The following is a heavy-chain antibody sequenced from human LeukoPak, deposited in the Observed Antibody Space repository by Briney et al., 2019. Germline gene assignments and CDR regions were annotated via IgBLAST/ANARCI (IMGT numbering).Heavy chain of an antibody. V-gene: IGHV1-2*02. CDR2: INPNSGGT. Sequence: GASVKVSCKASGYTFTGYYMHWVRQAPGQGLEWMGWINPNSGGTNYAQKFQGRVTMTRDTSISTAYMELSRLRSDDTAVYYCARDRKDYVFGFDPWGQGTLVTVSS. J-gene: IGHJ5*02. CDR1: GYTFTGYY. CDR3: ARDRKDYVFGFDP. D-gene: IGHD3-16*01.